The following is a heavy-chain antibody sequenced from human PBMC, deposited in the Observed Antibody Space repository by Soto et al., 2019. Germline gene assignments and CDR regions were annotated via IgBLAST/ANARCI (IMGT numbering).Heavy chain of an antibody. CDR2: IFSNDEK. J-gene: IGHJ4*02. D-gene: IGHD3-10*01. Sequence: SGPTLVNPTETLTLTCTVSGFSLSNARMGVSWIRQPPGKALEWLAHIFSNDEKSYSTSLKSRLTISKDTSKSQVVLTMTNMDPVDTATYYCARIRLPYYYGSGSYYSMFDYWGQGTLVTVSS. CDR3: ARIRLPYYYGSGSYYSMFDY. CDR1: GFSLSNARMG. V-gene: IGHV2-26*01.